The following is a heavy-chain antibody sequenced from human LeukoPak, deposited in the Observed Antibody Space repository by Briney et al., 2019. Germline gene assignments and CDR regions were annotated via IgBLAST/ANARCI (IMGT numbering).Heavy chain of an antibody. D-gene: IGHD6-19*01. CDR2: ISGGGSNI. J-gene: IGHJ4*02. CDR1: GFTFSNYV. CDR3: AKDGGGWFSSGWSFFDY. Sequence: GGSLRLSCAASGFTFSNYVMSWVRQAPGKGLEWASTISGGGSNIFYAGSVKGRFTISRDNSKNTLYLQMNSLRAEDTALYYCAKDGGGWFSSGWSFFDYWGQGTLVTASS. V-gene: IGHV3-23*01.